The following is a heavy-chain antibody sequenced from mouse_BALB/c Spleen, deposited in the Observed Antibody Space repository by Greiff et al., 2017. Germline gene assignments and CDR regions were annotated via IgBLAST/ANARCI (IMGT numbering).Heavy chain of an antibody. CDR3: ARGYGSRDYAMDY. Sequence: EVNLVESGGDLVKPGGSLKLSCAASGFTFSSYGMSWVRQTPDKRLEWVATISSGGSYTYYPDSVKGRFTISRDNAKNTLYLQMSSLKSEDTAMYYCARGYGSRDYAMDYWGQGTSVTVSS. D-gene: IGHD1-1*01. CDR2: ISSGGSYT. V-gene: IGHV5-6*01. J-gene: IGHJ4*01. CDR1: GFTFSSYG.